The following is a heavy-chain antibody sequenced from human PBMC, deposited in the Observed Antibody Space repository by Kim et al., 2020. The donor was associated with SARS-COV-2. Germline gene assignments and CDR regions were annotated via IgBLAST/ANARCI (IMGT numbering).Heavy chain of an antibody. D-gene: IGHD3-16*01. Sequence: SETLSLTCTVSGDSIRTTFHYWGWIRQPPGKGLEWIGSIYYNGDTYENPSLKSRVTISVDTSKNQFSLNMRSATAADTAVYFCARHRVGAPGGTLDIWGQGTLVNISS. CDR1: GDSIRTTFHY. CDR2: IYYNGDT. J-gene: IGHJ3*02. CDR3: ARHRVGAPGGTLDI. V-gene: IGHV4-39*01.